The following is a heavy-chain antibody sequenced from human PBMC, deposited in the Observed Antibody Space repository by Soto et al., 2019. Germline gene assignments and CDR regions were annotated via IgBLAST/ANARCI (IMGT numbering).Heavy chain of an antibody. CDR2: IYYSGST. V-gene: IGHV4-59*01. CDR1: GFSISSYD. J-gene: IGHJ4*02. Sequence: SESLSLTCPVSGFSISSYDRHWVRQPPGKGLEWIGYIYYSGSTNYNPSLKSRVTISVDTSKNQFSLKLSSVTAADTAVYYCARVPLTYSSGSYVDYYFDYWGQGTLVTVSS. D-gene: IGHD6-19*01. CDR3: ARVPLTYSSGSYVDYYFDY.